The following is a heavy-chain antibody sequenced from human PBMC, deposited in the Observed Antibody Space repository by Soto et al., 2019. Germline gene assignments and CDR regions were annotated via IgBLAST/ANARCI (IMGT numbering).Heavy chain of an antibody. CDR1: GFTVSSNY. CDR2: IYSGGST. CDR3: ARVLTTYDFWSGYYGSGSYYDDY. J-gene: IGHJ4*02. V-gene: IGHV3-66*01. Sequence: PGGSLRLSCAASGFTVSSNYMSWVRQAPGKGLEWVSVIYSGGSTYYADSVKGRFTISRDNSKNTLYLQMNSLRAEDTAVYYCARVLTTYDFWSGYYGSGSYYDDYWGQGTLVTVSS. D-gene: IGHD3-10*01.